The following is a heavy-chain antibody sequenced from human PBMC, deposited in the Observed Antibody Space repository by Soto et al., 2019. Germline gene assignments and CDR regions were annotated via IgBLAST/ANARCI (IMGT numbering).Heavy chain of an antibody. CDR2: IYYSGST. J-gene: IGHJ4*02. V-gene: IGHV4-59*01. Sequence: SETLSLTCTVSGGSISSYYWSWIRQPPGKGLEWIGYIYYSGSTTYNPSLKSRVTISVDTSKNQFSLKLSSVTAADTAVYYCARASLGGSGSYYIFDYWGQGTLVTVSS. CDR1: GGSISSYY. CDR3: ARASLGGSGSYYIFDY. D-gene: IGHD3-10*01.